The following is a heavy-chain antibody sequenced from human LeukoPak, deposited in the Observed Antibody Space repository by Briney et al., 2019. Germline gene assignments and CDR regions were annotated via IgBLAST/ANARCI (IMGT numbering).Heavy chain of an antibody. Sequence: GGSLRLSCAASGFTFSSYKMNWVRQAPGKGLEWVSYISSSGSTIYYADSVKGRFTISRDNAKNSLYLQMNSLRAEDTAVYYCARDRAAGKGYFDYWGQGTLVTVSS. CDR2: ISSSGSTI. J-gene: IGHJ4*02. V-gene: IGHV3-48*03. D-gene: IGHD6-19*01. CDR3: ARDRAAGKGYFDY. CDR1: GFTFSSYK.